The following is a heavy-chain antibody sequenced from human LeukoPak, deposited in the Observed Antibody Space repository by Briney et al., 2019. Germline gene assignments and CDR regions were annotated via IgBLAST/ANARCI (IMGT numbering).Heavy chain of an antibody. Sequence: GRSLRLSCAASGFTFSSYAMHWVRQAPGKGLEWVAVISYDGSNKYYADSVKGRFTISRDNSKNTLYLQMNSLRAEDTAVYYCAQRGSGWYFDYWGQGALVTVSS. CDR1: GFTFSSYA. D-gene: IGHD6-19*01. CDR3: AQRGSGWYFDY. J-gene: IGHJ4*02. CDR2: ISYDGSNK. V-gene: IGHV3-30*04.